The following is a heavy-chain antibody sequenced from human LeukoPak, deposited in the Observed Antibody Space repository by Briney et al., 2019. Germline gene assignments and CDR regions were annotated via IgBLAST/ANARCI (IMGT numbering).Heavy chain of an antibody. Sequence: SWIRQHPGKGLEWVGRIKSKTDGGTTDYAAPVKGRFTISRDDSKNTLYLQMNSLKTEDTAVYYCTTDTWSGYSFDYWGQGTLVTVSS. CDR3: TTDTWSGYSFDY. CDR2: IKSKTDGGTT. J-gene: IGHJ4*02. D-gene: IGHD3-3*01. V-gene: IGHV3-15*01.